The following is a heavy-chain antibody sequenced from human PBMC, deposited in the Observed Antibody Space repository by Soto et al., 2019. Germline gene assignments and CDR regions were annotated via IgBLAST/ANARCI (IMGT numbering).Heavy chain of an antibody. Sequence: ASVKVSCKASGYIFTAYSMHWVRQAPGQGLEWVGGINPNSGDTIYAQKFQGRVTLTGDTSISTAYMELYSLTSDDTAVYYCAREASAVISLDYWGQGTLVTVSS. J-gene: IGHJ4*02. CDR3: AREASAVISLDY. D-gene: IGHD6-19*01. CDR1: GYIFTAYS. CDR2: INPNSGDT. V-gene: IGHV1-2*02.